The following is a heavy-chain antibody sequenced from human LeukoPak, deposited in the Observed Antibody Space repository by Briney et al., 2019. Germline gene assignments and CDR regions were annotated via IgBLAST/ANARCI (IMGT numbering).Heavy chain of an antibody. D-gene: IGHD3-10*01. CDR1: GFTFSSYG. J-gene: IGHJ4*02. V-gene: IGHV3-30*02. CDR2: IRYVGSNK. Sequence: PGGSLRLSCAASGFTFSSYGMHWVRQAPGKGLEWVAFIRYVGSNKYYADSVKGRFTISRDNSKNTLYLQMNSLRAEDTAVYYCAKDKEGNFDYWGQGTLVTVSS. CDR3: AKDKEGNFDY.